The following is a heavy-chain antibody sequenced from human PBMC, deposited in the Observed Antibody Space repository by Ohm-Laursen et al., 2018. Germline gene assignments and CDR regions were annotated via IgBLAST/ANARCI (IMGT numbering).Heavy chain of an antibody. Sequence: SLRLSCAASGFTFSNFEMNWVRQAPGTGLEWVSYISSGSLSIYYADSVKGRFTISRDNAKNSLYLQMNGLRAEDTAVYYCARELGIPVTPIDYWGQGTLVTVSS. CDR2: ISSGSLSI. J-gene: IGHJ4*02. CDR3: ARELGIPVTPIDY. V-gene: IGHV3-48*03. CDR1: GFTFSNFE. D-gene: IGHD2-2*01.